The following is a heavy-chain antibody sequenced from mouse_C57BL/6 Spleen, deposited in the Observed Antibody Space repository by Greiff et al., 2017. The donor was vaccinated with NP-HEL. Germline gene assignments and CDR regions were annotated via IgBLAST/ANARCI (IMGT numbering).Heavy chain of an antibody. CDR2: SNPGSGGT. CDR3: ARGEQLRLGFAY. D-gene: IGHD3-2*02. Sequence: QVQLQQSGAELVRPGTSVKVSCKASGYAFTNYLIEWVKQRPGQGLEWIGVSNPGSGGTNYNEKLKGKATLTADKSYSTAYMRLSSLTSEDSAVYFCARGEQLRLGFAYWGQGTLVTVSA. V-gene: IGHV1-54*01. J-gene: IGHJ3*01. CDR1: GYAFTNYL.